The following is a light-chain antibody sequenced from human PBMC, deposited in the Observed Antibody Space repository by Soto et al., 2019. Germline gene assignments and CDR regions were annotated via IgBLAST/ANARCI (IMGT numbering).Light chain of an antibody. CDR1: RSDVGNYNL. CDR3: CSYAGSDTWA. Sequence: QSALTQPASVSGSPGQSITISCAGTRSDVGNYNLVSWYQQYPGKAPKLMIYEVNKRPSGVSNRFSGSKSGNTASLTISGLQAEDEADYYCCSYAGSDTWAFGGGTKLTGL. CDR2: EVN. V-gene: IGLV2-23*02. J-gene: IGLJ3*02.